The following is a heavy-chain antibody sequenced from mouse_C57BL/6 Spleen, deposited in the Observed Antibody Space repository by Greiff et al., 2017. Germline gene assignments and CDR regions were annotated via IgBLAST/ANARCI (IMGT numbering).Heavy chain of an antibody. J-gene: IGHJ2*01. V-gene: IGHV1-69*01. CDR2: IDPSDSYT. D-gene: IGHD1-1*01. Sequence: QVHVKQPGAELVMPGASVKLSCKASGYTFTSYWMHWVKQRPGQGLEWIGEIDPSDSYTNYNQKFKGKSTLTVDKSSSTAYMQLSSLTSEDSAVYYCARSGSNFDYWGQGTTLTVSS. CDR3: ARSGSNFDY. CDR1: GYTFTSYW.